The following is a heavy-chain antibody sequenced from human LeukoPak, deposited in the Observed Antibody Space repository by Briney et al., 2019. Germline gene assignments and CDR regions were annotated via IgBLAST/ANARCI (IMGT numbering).Heavy chain of an antibody. CDR3: ARGHGGGGSSDWFDP. CDR2: IYHGGST. V-gene: IGHV4-4*02. J-gene: IGHJ5*02. D-gene: IGHD3-10*01. CDR1: GVSLTGNKW. Sequence: PSETLSLTCAVSGVSLTGNKWWGWVRQSPGKGLEGIGEIYHGGSTNYNPSLESRLSISMDKFQNQFSLKLTSVTVADTAVYFCARGHGGGGSSDWFDPWGQGILVTVSS.